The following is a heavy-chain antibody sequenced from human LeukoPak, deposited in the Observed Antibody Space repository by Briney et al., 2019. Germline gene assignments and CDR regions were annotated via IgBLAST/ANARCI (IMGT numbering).Heavy chain of an antibody. CDR1: GFTVSSPW. Sequence: PGGSLRLSCAASGFTVSSPWMRWARPAPGRGRGWVANIKQDGSEKYYVNSVKGRFNISKDNAKNSLYLQMNSLRAEDTAVYYCARDKHIVVVTAILDYWGQGTLVTVSS. CDR3: ARDKHIVVVTAILDY. J-gene: IGHJ4*02. D-gene: IGHD2-21*02. CDR2: IKQDGSEK. V-gene: IGHV3-7*01.